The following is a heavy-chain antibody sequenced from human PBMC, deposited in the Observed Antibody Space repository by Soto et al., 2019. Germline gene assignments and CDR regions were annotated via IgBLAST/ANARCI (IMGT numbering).Heavy chain of an antibody. J-gene: IGHJ6*02. CDR3: AGSSGWYLLPRYGMDV. Sequence: ASVKVSCKASGYTFTSYGITWVRQAPGQGLEWMGWISAYNGNTNYAQKLQGRVTMTTDTSTSTAYMELRSLRSDDTAVYYCAGSSGWYLLPRYGMDVWGQGTTVTVSS. CDR1: GYTFTSYG. CDR2: ISAYNGNT. V-gene: IGHV1-18*01. D-gene: IGHD6-19*01.